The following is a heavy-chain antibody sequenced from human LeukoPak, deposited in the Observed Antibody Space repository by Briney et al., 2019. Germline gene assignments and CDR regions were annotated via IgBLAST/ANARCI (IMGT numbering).Heavy chain of an antibody. CDR3: ARDGDTAMDYYYDSSGYSY. CDR2: IFHSGST. Sequence: SETLSLTCSVSGYSISSGFYWGWIRQPPGKGLEWIGSIFHSGSTYYNPSLKSRVTISVDTSKNQFSLKLSSVTAADTAVYYCARDGDTAMDYYYDSSGYSYWGQGTLVTVSS. V-gene: IGHV4-38-2*02. J-gene: IGHJ4*02. CDR1: GYSISSGFY. D-gene: IGHD3-22*01.